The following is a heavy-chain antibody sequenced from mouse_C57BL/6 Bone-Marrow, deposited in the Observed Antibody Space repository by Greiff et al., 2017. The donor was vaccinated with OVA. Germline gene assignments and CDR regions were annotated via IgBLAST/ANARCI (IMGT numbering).Heavy chain of an antibody. J-gene: IGHJ1*03. Sequence: VKLQESGAELVRPGTSVKMSCKASGYTFTNYWIGWAKQRPGHGLEWIGDIYPGGGYTNYNEKFKGKATLTADKSSSTAYMQFSSLTSEDSAIYYCAREVRGYWHFDVWGTGTTVTVSS. CDR2: IYPGGGYT. V-gene: IGHV1-63*01. CDR1: GYTFTNYW. CDR3: AREVRGYWHFDV. D-gene: IGHD3-2*02.